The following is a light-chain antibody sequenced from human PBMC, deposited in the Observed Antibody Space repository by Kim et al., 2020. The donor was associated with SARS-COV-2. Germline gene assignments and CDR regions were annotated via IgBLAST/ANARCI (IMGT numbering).Light chain of an antibody. V-gene: IGLV3-1*01. J-gene: IGLJ3*02. CDR1: KLGDKY. CDR3: QAWDSSSWV. Sequence: SYELTHPPSVSVSPGQTVSITCSGDKLGDKYACWYQQKPGQSPVLVIYQDSKRPSGIPERFSGSNSGNTATLTISGTQAMDEADYYCQAWDSSSWVFGGG. CDR2: QDS.